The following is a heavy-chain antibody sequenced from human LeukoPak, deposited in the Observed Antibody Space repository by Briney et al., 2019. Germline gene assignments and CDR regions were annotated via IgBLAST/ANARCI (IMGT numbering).Heavy chain of an antibody. D-gene: IGHD3/OR15-3a*01. Sequence: PGGSLRLSCAASGFTFSSYGMHWVRQAPGKGLEWVAVIWYDGSNKYYADSVKGRFTISRDNSKNTLYLQMNSLRAEDTAVYYCARGSFRVLGLYPGWGPWGQGTLVTVSS. V-gene: IGHV3-33*01. CDR1: GFTFSSYG. CDR2: IWYDGSNK. CDR3: ARGSFRVLGLYPGWGP. J-gene: IGHJ5*02.